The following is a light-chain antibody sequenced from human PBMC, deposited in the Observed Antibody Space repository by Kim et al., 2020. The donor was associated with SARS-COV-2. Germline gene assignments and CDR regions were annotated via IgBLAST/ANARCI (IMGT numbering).Light chain of an antibody. J-gene: IGKJ3*01. CDR3: QQAHSFPFT. CDR1: QDISTW. Sequence: DIQMTQSPSSVSASVGDRVTITCRASQDISTWLVWYRQKPGTAPKLLIYGASSLEVGVPSRFSGSGSGTDFTLTISSLQPEDFATYYCQQAHSFPFTFGPGTKLEI. CDR2: GAS. V-gene: IGKV1-12*01.